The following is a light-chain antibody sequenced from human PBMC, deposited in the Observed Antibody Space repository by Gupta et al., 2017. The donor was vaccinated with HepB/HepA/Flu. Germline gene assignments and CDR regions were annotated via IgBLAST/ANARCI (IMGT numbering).Light chain of an antibody. CDR3: QADDSSRSLV. CDR2: GNS. J-gene: IGLJ3*02. Sequence: QSVLTPPPSVSGSPGPRFTISCPVRRPTLGAGYDVHWYQPRPGTAPNLLIYGNSSRSAGVPARFSGSESGTAASLAITGHEEEGGADYYGQADDSSRSLVFGGGTKRTVL. CDR1: RPTLGAGYD. V-gene: IGLV1-40*01.